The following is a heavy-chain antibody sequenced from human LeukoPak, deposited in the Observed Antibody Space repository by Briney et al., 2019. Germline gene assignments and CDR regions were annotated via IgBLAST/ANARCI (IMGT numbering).Heavy chain of an antibody. Sequence: ASVKASCKASGYTFIRYAMSWVRQAPGQGLEWMGWINTNTGNPTYAQGFTGRFVFSLDTSVSTAYLQISSLKAEDTAVYYCARTRDGSGRKIDYWGQGTLVTVSS. CDR3: ARTRDGSGRKIDY. J-gene: IGHJ4*02. V-gene: IGHV7-4-1*02. CDR1: GYTFIRYA. D-gene: IGHD3-10*01. CDR2: INTNTGNP.